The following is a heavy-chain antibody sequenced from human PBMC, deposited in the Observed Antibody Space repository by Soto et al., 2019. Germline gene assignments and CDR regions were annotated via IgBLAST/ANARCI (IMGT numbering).Heavy chain of an antibody. CDR3: AGARTYDIAW. CDR1: GGSISSNW. V-gene: IGHV4-4*02. CDR2: IEDIGTT. J-gene: IGHJ4*02. D-gene: IGHD3-16*01. Sequence: QVQLQESGPGLVKPSGTLSLTCAVSGGSISSNWWSWVRQPPGGGLEWIGEIEDIGTTNHNPSLKRRVTISVDTSKNQFSLKLTSVTAADTAMYFCAGARTYDIAWWGQGTLVTVSS.